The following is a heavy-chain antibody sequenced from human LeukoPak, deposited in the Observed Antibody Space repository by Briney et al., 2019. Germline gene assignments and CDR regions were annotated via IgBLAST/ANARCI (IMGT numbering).Heavy chain of an antibody. CDR2: IYPGDSDA. CDR1: GYSFTSYW. CDR3: ARRRDLYSGSYYPFDY. Sequence: GESLQISCKGAGYSFTSYWIGWVRQLPGKGLKWMGIIYPGDSDARYSPSFQGQVNISADKSISTAYLQWSSLKASDTAMYYCARRRDLYSGSYYPFDYWGQGTLVTVSS. D-gene: IGHD1-26*01. V-gene: IGHV5-51*01. J-gene: IGHJ4*02.